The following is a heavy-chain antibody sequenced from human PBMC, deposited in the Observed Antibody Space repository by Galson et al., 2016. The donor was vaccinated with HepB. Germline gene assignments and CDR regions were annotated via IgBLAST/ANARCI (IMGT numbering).Heavy chain of an antibody. D-gene: IGHD3-22*01. CDR1: GFTFSKYW. CDR3: ARDNSRRENSGYHAFDI. J-gene: IGHJ3*02. V-gene: IGHV3-7*05. Sequence: SLRLSCAASGFTFSKYWMSWVRQAPGQGLEWVANIDQDGSEKYYVASVKGRVTISRDNAKNALYLQMNSLGAEDTAVYYCARDNSRRENSGYHAFDIWGQGTMVTVSS. CDR2: IDQDGSEK.